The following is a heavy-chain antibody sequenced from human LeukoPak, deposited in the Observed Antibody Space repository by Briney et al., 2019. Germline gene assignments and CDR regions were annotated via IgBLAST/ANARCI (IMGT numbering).Heavy chain of an antibody. CDR3: AREYCGGDCYSYYFDY. J-gene: IGHJ4*02. Sequence: GGSLRLSCAASGFTFSSYWMSWVRQAPGKGLEWVANIKQDGSEKYYVDSVKGRFTISRDNAKNSLYLQMNSLRAEDTAVYYCAREYCGGDCYSYYFDYWGQGTLVTVSS. V-gene: IGHV3-7*01. D-gene: IGHD2-21*02. CDR1: GFTFSSYW. CDR2: IKQDGSEK.